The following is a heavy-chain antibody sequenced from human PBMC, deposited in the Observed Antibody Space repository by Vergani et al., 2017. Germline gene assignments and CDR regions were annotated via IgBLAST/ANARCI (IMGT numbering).Heavy chain of an antibody. Sequence: QVQLVQSGAEVKKPGASVKVSCKASGYTFTSYDINWVRQATGQGLEWMGWMNPNSGNTGYAQKFQGRVTMTRNTSISTAYMELSSLRSEDTAVYYCARIAAAARGYAFDIWGQGTMVTVSS. J-gene: IGHJ3*02. CDR1: GYTFTSYD. CDR3: ARIAAAARGYAFDI. D-gene: IGHD6-13*01. CDR2: MNPNSGNT. V-gene: IGHV1-8*01.